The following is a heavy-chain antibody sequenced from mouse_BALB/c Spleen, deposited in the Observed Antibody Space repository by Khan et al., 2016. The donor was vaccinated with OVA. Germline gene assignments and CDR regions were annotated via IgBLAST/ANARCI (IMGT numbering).Heavy chain of an antibody. V-gene: IGHV2-2*01. D-gene: IGHD2-12*01. CDR1: GFSLTTYG. CDR3: GRNYDGYDFAY. Sequence: QVQLKESGPGLVQPSQSLSITCTVSGFSLTTYGIHWVRQSPGKSLEWLGVIWSGGNTTYNAAFISRLSITKDNSKSQAFFTMNSLQADDSAIYYGGRNYDGYDFAYWGQGTLVTVS. J-gene: IGHJ3*01. CDR2: IWSGGNT.